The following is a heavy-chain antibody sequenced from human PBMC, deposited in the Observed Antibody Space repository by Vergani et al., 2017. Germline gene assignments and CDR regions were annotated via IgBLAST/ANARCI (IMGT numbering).Heavy chain of an antibody. CDR2: IIPIFGTA. D-gene: IGHD2-15*01. V-gene: IGHV1-69*01. Sequence: QVQLVQSGAEVKKPGSSVKVSCKASGGTFSSYAISWVRQAPGQGLEWMGGIIPIFGTANYAQKFQGRVTITADESTSTAYMELSSLRSEDTAVYYCAREDLGYCSGGSCPGGAFDIWGQGTMVTVSS. CDR1: GGTFSSYA. CDR3: AREDLGYCSGGSCPGGAFDI. J-gene: IGHJ3*02.